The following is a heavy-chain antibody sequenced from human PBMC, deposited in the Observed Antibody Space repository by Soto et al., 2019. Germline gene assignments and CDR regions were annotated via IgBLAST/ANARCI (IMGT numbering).Heavy chain of an antibody. CDR3: ATGDSIPPYFDC. CDR1: GFTYHIYS. Sequence: GGSLRLSCAASGFTYHIYSMTWVRQAPGKGLEWVSTISSSSYKYYADSVKGRFTISRDNANNSLYLQMNSLRAEDTAVYYCATGDSIPPYFDCWGQGTLVTVSS. D-gene: IGHD2-21*02. CDR2: ISSSSYK. V-gene: IGHV3-21*01. J-gene: IGHJ4*02.